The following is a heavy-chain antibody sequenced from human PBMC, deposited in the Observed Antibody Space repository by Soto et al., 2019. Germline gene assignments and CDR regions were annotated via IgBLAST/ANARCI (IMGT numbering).Heavy chain of an antibody. D-gene: IGHD4-17*01. CDR1: GYTFTSYD. J-gene: IGHJ3*02. Sequence: GASVKVSCKASGYTFTSYDINWVRQATGQGLEWMGWMNPNSGNTGYAQKFQGRVTMTRNTSISTAYMELSSLISEDTAVYYCARGLDLATTVNAFDIWGQGTMVTVSS. CDR2: MNPNSGNT. CDR3: ARGLDLATTVNAFDI. V-gene: IGHV1-8*01.